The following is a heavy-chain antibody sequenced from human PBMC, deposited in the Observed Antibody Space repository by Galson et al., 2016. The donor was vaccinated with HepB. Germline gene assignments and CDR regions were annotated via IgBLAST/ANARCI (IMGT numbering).Heavy chain of an antibody. CDR2: IYSGGTT. CDR3: ARDQGNYYYYGMDV. J-gene: IGHJ6*02. CDR1: EFTVSSNY. V-gene: IGHV3-53*01. Sequence: SLRLSCAASEFTVSSNYMSWVRQAPGKGLEWVSVIYSGGTTYYADSVKGRFTISRDNSKNTLYLQMNSPRAEDTAVYYRARDQGNYYYYGMDVWGQGTTVTVSS.